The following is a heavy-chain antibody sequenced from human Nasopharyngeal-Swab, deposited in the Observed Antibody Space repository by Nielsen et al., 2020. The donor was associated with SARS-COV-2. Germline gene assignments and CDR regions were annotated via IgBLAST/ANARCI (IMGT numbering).Heavy chain of an antibody. CDR2: IIPILGIA. CDR3: AQRFLEWSHYYYYGMDV. Sequence: SVKVSCKASGGTFSSYAISWVRQAPGQGLEWMGGIIPILGIANYAQKFQGRVTITADKSTSTAYMELSSLRSEDTAVYYCAQRFLEWSHYYYYGMDVWGQGTTVTVSS. D-gene: IGHD3-3*01. CDR1: GGTFSSYA. V-gene: IGHV1-69*10. J-gene: IGHJ6*02.